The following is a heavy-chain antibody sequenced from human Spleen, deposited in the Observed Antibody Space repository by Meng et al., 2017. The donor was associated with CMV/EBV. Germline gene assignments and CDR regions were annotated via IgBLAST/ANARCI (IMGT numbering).Heavy chain of an antibody. D-gene: IGHD2-2*01. CDR2: ISSSSYI. V-gene: IGHV3-21*01. J-gene: IGHJ5*02. CDR3: ARGGVVPAASYNWFDP. Sequence: GGSLRLSCAASGFTFSSYSMNWVRQAPGKGLEWVSSISSSSYIYYADSVKGRFTISRDNAKNSLYLQMNSLRAEDTAVYYCARGGVVPAASYNWFDPWGQGTLVTVSS. CDR1: GFTFSSYS.